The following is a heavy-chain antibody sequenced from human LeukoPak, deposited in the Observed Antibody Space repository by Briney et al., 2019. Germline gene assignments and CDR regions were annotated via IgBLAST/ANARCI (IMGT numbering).Heavy chain of an antibody. CDR2: IYTSGST. J-gene: IGHJ4*02. V-gene: IGHV4-4*07. Sequence: SETLSLTCTVSGGSISSYYWSWIRQPAGKGLEWIGRIYTSGSTNYNPSLKSRVTMSVDTSKNQFSLKLSSVTAADTAVYYCAREISTVAGTYYFDYWGQGTLVTVSS. CDR1: GGSISSYY. CDR3: AREISTVAGTYYFDY. D-gene: IGHD6-19*01.